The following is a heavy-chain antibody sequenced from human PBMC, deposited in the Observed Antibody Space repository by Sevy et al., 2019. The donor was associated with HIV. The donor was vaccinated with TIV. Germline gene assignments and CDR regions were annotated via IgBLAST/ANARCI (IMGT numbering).Heavy chain of an antibody. D-gene: IGHD1-26*01. CDR2: IYYKGHI. J-gene: IGHJ4*02. Sequence: SESLSLTCTVSGGSITSLYWNWIRQPPGKGLEWIANIYYKGHINYNPSLKSRVTLSLDTSKNQFSLRLSSVTAADTAMYYCAGENAWGRGYSWGQGTLVTVSS. CDR3: AGENAWGRGYS. V-gene: IGHV4-59*08. CDR1: GGSITSLY.